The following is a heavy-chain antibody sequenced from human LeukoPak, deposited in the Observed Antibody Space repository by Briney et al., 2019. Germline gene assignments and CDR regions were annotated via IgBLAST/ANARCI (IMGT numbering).Heavy chain of an antibody. CDR3: AREAGWVGGFDY. V-gene: IGHV3-11*04. J-gene: IGHJ4*02. CDR1: GFTFSDYY. CDR2: ISSSGSTI. Sequence: GGSLRLSCAASGFTFSDYYMSWIRRAPGKGLEWVSYISSSGSTIYHADSVKGRFTISRDNAKSPLYLQMNSLRAEDTAVYYCAREAGWVGGFDYWGQGTLVTVSS. D-gene: IGHD3-10*01.